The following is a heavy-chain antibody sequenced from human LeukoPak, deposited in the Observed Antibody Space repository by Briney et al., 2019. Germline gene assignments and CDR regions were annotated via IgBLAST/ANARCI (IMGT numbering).Heavy chain of an antibody. V-gene: IGHV3-23*01. J-gene: IGHJ4*02. Sequence: GGSLRLSCAASGFTFSTYAITWVRQGPGKGLEWVSAIRPDGDRTYYANSVRGRFTISRDNSKDTVYLQINGLRVEDTAVYYCARDQSGTRGWYSVDYWGQGTPVTVSS. CDR2: IRPDGDRT. CDR1: GFTFSTYA. CDR3: ARDQSGTRGWYSVDY. D-gene: IGHD6-19*01.